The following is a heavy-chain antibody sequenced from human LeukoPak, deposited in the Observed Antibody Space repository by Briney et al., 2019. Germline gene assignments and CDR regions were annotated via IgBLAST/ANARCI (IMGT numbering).Heavy chain of an antibody. J-gene: IGHJ4*02. CDR1: GGSISSGGYY. V-gene: IGHV4-31*03. CDR2: IYYSGST. D-gene: IGHD1-1*01. CDR3: ARRISNNWIFDY. Sequence: PSQTLSLTCTVSGGSISSGGYYWSWIRQHPGTGLEWIGYIYYSGSTYYNPSLKSRVTISVDTSKNQFSLKLSSVTAADTAVYYCARRISNNWIFDYWGQGTLVTVSS.